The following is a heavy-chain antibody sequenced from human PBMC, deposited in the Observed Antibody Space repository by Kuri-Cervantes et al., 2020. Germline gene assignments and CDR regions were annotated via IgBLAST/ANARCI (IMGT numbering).Heavy chain of an antibody. V-gene: IGHV3-48*02. CDR2: ISSSSSTI. J-gene: IGHJ6*02. CDR1: GFTFSSYA. Sequence: ETLSLTCAASGFTFSSYAMSWVRQAPGKGLEWVSYISSSSSTIYYADSVKGRFTISRDNAKNSLYLQMNSLRDEDTAVYYCARDRVLPLYYYYGMDVWGQGTTVTVSS. CDR3: ARDRVLPLYYYYGMDV. D-gene: IGHD3-10*01.